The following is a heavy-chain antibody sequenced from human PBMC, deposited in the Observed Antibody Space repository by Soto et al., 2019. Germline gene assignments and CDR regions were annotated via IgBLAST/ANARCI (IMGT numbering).Heavy chain of an antibody. CDR1: GYTFTSYG. Sequence: QVQLVQTGAEVKKPGASVKVSCKTSGYTFTSYGISWVRQAPGEGLEWMGWISAYNGNTNYAQKLQGRVTMTKDTSTSTAYMELRSLRSDDTAVYYCARDGVNLYRSSSWGRMMVVVIKDYWGQGTLVTVSS. V-gene: IGHV1-18*01. CDR3: ARDGVNLYRSSSWGRMMVVVIKDY. CDR2: ISAYNGNT. J-gene: IGHJ4*02. D-gene: IGHD3-22*01.